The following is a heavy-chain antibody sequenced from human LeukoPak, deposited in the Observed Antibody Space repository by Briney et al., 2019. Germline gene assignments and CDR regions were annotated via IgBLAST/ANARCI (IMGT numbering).Heavy chain of an antibody. Sequence: GGSLRLSCVGSGFAFRSHAMSWVRQAPEKGLEFVSGIYENGGTTYYADSVKGRFSISRDNSKNTLYLRMDSLRGEDTAVYYCAKDFRIGYSAHFDYWGQGALVTVSS. D-gene: IGHD2-21*01. CDR1: GFAFRSHA. V-gene: IGHV3-23*01. CDR3: AKDFRIGYSAHFDY. J-gene: IGHJ4*02. CDR2: IYENGGTT.